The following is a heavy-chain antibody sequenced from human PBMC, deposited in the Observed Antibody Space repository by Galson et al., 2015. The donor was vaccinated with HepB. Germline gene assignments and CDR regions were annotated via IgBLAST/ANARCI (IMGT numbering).Heavy chain of an antibody. CDR1: GYTFTNNH. Sequence: SVKVSCKASGYTFTNNHMHWVRQAPGQGLEWMGIINPNNGDTRHSQKFQGRVTMARDTSTNTVYMELSSLRSEDTAVYYCARDLHGSFTIDYWGQGTLVTVSS. V-gene: IGHV1-46*01. D-gene: IGHD3-10*01. J-gene: IGHJ4*02. CDR3: ARDLHGSFTIDY. CDR2: INPNNGDT.